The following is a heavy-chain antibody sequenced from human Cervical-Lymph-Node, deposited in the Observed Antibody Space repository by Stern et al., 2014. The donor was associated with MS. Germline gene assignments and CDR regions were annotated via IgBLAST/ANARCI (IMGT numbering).Heavy chain of an antibody. J-gene: IGHJ4*02. CDR2: INPNSVGP. V-gene: IGHV1-2*06. D-gene: IGHD3-16*01. Sequence: VQLVEFGAEVKKPGASLKVSCKASGYTFSVYNLHWVRQAPGQGLEWMGRINPNSVGPNYAQKFQGRVTMTRDTSISIVYMELTRLRSDDTAVYYCARGASDYWGQGTLVTVSS. CDR1: GYTFSVYN. CDR3: ARGASDY.